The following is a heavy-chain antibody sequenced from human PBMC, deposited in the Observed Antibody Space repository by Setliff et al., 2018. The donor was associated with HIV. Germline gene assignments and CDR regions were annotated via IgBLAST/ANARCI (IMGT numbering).Heavy chain of an antibody. J-gene: IGHJ3*02. CDR3: ARPSVDSSGGDAFDI. D-gene: IGHD3-22*01. CDR1: GFTFSNYE. CDR2: ISSSGSTD. Sequence: PGGSLRLSCAASGFTFSNYEMNWVRQAPGKGLEWVSYISSSGSTDYYADSVKGRFTISRDNAKNSLHLQMNSLRAEDTAVYYCARPSVDSSGGDAFDIWGQGTMVTVSS. V-gene: IGHV3-48*03.